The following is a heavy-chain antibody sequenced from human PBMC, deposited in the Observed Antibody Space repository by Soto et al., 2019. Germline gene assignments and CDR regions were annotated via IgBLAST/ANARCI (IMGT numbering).Heavy chain of an antibody. D-gene: IGHD3-16*01. J-gene: IGHJ6*02. V-gene: IGHV1-18*01. CDR1: GYTFSTYG. CDR3: ARMGDVPYYYYGMDV. CDR2: INGYNGNT. Sequence: QVQLVQSGAEVKKPGASVKVSCKASGYTFSTYGISWVRQAPGQGLEWMGWINGYNGNTNYATKLQGRIPMTTDTSTTTAYMELRSLRSDDTAVYYCARMGDVPYYYYGMDVWGQGTTVTVSS.